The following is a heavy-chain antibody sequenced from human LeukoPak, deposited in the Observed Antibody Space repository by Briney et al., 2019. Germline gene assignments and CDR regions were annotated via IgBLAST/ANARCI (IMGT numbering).Heavy chain of an antibody. Sequence: GGSLRLSCAASGFTFSSYWMHWVRQAPGKGLVWVSRINSDGSSTSYADSVKGRFTISRDNAKNTLYLRMNSLRAEDTAVYYCAREVVVPAAQNWFDPWGQGTLVTVSS. V-gene: IGHV3-74*01. J-gene: IGHJ5*02. D-gene: IGHD2-2*01. CDR3: AREVVVPAAQNWFDP. CDR1: GFTFSSYW. CDR2: INSDGSST.